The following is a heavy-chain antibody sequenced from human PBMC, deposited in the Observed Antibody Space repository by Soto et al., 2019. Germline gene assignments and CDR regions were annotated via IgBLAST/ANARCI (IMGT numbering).Heavy chain of an antibody. V-gene: IGHV4-59*01. D-gene: IGHD3-3*01. J-gene: IGHJ3*02. Sequence: WATQAVTCSVAGGSSGGYGGSWIRQPPGEGLEWIGYIYYSASTNYNPSLKSRVTISVDTSKNQFSLKLSSVTAADTAVYYCARGTESYYDFCSGYGLCVAFEIWGQGTTVTVSS. CDR1: GGSSGGYG. CDR2: IYYSAST. CDR3: ARGTESYYDFCSGYGLCVAFEI.